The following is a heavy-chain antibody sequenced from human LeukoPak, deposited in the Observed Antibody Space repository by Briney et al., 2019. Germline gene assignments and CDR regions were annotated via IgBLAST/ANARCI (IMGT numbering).Heavy chain of an antibody. CDR1: GFTFSSYS. D-gene: IGHD3-10*01. J-gene: IGHJ5*02. CDR3: ARSISWIGGKGWFDP. V-gene: IGHV3-21*01. Sequence: PGGSLRLSCAASGFTFSSYSMSWVRQAPGKGLEWVSSISSSSSYIYYGDSVKGRFTISRDNAKNSLYLQMNSLRSEDTAVYYCARSISWIGGKGWFDPWGQGTLVTVSS. CDR2: ISSSSSYI.